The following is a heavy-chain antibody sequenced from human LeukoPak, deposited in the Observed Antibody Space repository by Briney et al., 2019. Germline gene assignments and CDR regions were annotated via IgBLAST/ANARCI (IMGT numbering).Heavy chain of an antibody. CDR3: ARGGPFSIAAARVYYFDY. D-gene: IGHD6-13*01. V-gene: IGHV1-69*01. CDR2: IIPIFGTA. Sequence: GSSVKVSCKASGGTFSSYAISWVRQAPGQGLEWMGGIIPIFGTANYAQKFQGRVTITADESTSTAYMELSSLRSEDTAVYYCARGGPFSIAAARVYYFDYWGQGTLVTVSS. CDR1: GGTFSSYA. J-gene: IGHJ4*02.